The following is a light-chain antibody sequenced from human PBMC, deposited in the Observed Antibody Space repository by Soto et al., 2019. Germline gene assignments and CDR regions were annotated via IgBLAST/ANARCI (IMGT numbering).Light chain of an antibody. J-gene: IGKJ1*01. CDR3: QQYSSFSRT. Sequence: DIQMTQSPSSLSASVGDRVTITCRASQTISTWLAWYQQKPGKAPELLIYDASTLERGVPSRFSGSGSGTEFSLTISSLHPDDFATFYCQQYSSFSRTFGQGTKVDIK. V-gene: IGKV1-5*01. CDR1: QTISTW. CDR2: DAS.